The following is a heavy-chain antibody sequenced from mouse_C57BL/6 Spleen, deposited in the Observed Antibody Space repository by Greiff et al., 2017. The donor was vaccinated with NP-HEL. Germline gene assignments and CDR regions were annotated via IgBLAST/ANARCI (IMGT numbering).Heavy chain of an antibody. CDR2: IDPSDSYT. CDR3: ARGGGENY. CDR1: GYTFTSYW. Sequence: QVQLQQPGAELVKPGASVKLSCKASGYTFTSYWMQWVKQRPGQGLEWIGEIDPSDSYTNYNQKFKGKATLTVDTSSSTAYMQLSSLTSEDSAVYYCARGGGENYWGQGTTLTVSS. J-gene: IGHJ2*01. V-gene: IGHV1-50*01.